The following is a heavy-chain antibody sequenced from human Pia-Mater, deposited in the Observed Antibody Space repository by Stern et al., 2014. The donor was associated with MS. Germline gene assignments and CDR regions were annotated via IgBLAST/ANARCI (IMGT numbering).Heavy chain of an antibody. V-gene: IGHV4-31*03. Sequence: QVQLQESGPGLVRPSQTLSVTCTVSNGSIDSAAYYWSWVRQHPGKGLEWIGFISYSGSPYYRPSLKSRVSILRDTSKNQFSLKLSSVTAADTAVYYCARDATRRDYYASGTYYRDYYSGLDVWGQGTTVTVSS. CDR1: NGSIDSAAYY. CDR3: ARDATRRDYYASGTYYRDYYSGLDV. CDR2: ISYSGSP. D-gene: IGHD3-10*01. J-gene: IGHJ6*02.